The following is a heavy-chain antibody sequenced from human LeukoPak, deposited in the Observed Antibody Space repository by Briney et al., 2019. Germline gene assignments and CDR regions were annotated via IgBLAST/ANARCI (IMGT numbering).Heavy chain of an antibody. J-gene: IGHJ4*02. Sequence: LAGGSLRLSCAASGFTFSSYAMHWVRQAPGKGLEWVAVISYDGSNKYYADSVKGRFTISRDNSKNMLYLQMNSLRTEDTAVYYCARRLLTGYYEFWGQGTLVTVSS. D-gene: IGHD3-9*01. CDR1: GFTFSSYA. CDR3: ARRLLTGYYEF. CDR2: ISYDGSNK. V-gene: IGHV3-30*14.